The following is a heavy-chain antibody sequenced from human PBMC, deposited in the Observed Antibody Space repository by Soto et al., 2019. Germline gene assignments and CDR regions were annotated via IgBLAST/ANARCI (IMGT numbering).Heavy chain of an antibody. V-gene: IGHV4-31*03. Sequence: QVQLQESGPGLVKPSQTLSLTCTVSGASISSGGYYWGWIRQHPGKGLEWIGYIYYSGSTYYNPSLHSRVAISVDTSKNQFSLKLSSVTAADTAVYYCAREPSPWGQGTLVTVSS. J-gene: IGHJ5*02. CDR1: GASISSGGYY. CDR3: AREPSP. CDR2: IYYSGST.